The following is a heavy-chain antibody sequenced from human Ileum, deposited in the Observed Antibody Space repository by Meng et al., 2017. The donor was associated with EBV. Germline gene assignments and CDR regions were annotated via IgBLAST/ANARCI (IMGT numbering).Heavy chain of an antibody. CDR3: ATQNWNYEAGY. J-gene: IGHJ4*02. CDR2: IYDGGNT. D-gene: IGHD1-7*01. CDR1: GGSISNNAYY. V-gene: IGHV4-39*01. Sequence: QPQESGPGPVKPSETLSLTCTVSGGSISNNAYYWGWIRQPPGKGLEWIGTIYDGGNTYYHPSLKSRLTISVDTSRNQFSLKLSSVTAADTAVYYCATQNWNYEAGYWGQGTLVTVSS.